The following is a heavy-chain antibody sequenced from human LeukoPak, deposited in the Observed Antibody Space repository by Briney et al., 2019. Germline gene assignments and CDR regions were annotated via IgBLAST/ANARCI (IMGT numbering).Heavy chain of an antibody. CDR2: IIPILGIA. Sequence: GSSVKVSCKASGGTFSSYAISWVRQAPGQGLEWMGRIIPILGIANYAQKFQGRATITADKSTSTAYMELSSLRSEDTAVYYCARDIGLAAAAPFNWFDPWGQGTLVTVSS. D-gene: IGHD6-13*01. J-gene: IGHJ5*02. CDR1: GGTFSSYA. V-gene: IGHV1-69*04. CDR3: ARDIGLAAAAPFNWFDP.